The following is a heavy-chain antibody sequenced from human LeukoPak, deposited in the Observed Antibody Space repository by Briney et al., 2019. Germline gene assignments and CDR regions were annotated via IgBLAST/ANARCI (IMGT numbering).Heavy chain of an antibody. CDR1: GGSVSSGSYY. D-gene: IGHD6-19*01. V-gene: IGHV4-61*01. Sequence: SETLSLTCTVSGGSVSSGSYYWSWIRQPPGKGLEWLGYIYYSGSTNYNPSLKSRVTISVDTSKNQFSLKLSSVTAADTAVYYCTRERIAVADYYGMDVWGQGTTVTVSS. CDR2: IYYSGST. J-gene: IGHJ6*02. CDR3: TRERIAVADYYGMDV.